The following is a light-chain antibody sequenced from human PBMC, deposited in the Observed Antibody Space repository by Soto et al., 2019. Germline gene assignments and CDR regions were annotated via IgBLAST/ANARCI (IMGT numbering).Light chain of an antibody. CDR3: QLYYSGM. Sequence: EIVLTQSPGTLSLSPGERATLSCRASQSVDSNYLAWYQQKRGQAPRLLIYGASSRATGIPDRFSGGESGTDFTLTISRLEPEDFAVYYCQLYYSGMFGQGTKVEIK. V-gene: IGKV3-20*01. CDR2: GAS. CDR1: QSVDSNY. J-gene: IGKJ1*01.